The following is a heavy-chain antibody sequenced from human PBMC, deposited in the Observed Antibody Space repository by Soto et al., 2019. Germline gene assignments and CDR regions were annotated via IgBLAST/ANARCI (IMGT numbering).Heavy chain of an antibody. J-gene: IGHJ5*02. CDR1: GFTFDDYA. V-gene: IGHV3-9*01. Sequence: EVQLVESGGGLVQPGRSLRLSCAASGFTFDDYAMHWVRQAPGKGLEWVSGISWNSGSIGYADSVKGRFTTSRDNAKNSLYLQMNSLRAEDTALYYCAKDLVGCSSTSCYVGGFDPWGQGTLVTVSS. D-gene: IGHD2-2*01. CDR3: AKDLVGCSSTSCYVGGFDP. CDR2: ISWNSGSI.